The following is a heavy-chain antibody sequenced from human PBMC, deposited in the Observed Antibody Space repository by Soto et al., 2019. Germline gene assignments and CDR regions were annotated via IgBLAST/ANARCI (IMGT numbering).Heavy chain of an antibody. CDR1: GGSISSYY. D-gene: IGHD4-17*01. Sequence: SETLSLTCTVSGGSISSYYWSWIRQPPGKGLEWIGYIYYSGSTNYNPSLKSRVTISVDTSKNQFSLKLSSVTAADTAVYYCARFYGDYQGGWFDPWGQGTLVTVSS. CDR2: IYYSGST. V-gene: IGHV4-59*01. J-gene: IGHJ5*02. CDR3: ARFYGDYQGGWFDP.